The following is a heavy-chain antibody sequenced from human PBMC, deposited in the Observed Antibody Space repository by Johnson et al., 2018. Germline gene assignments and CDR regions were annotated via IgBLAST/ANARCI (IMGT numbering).Heavy chain of an antibody. Sequence: EVQLVESGGGLVQPGRSLRLSCAASGFTFHDFAMNWVRQAPGKGLEWVSGISWHSGSIGYADSVKGRLTLPRDKAKNFRYLKMHSLRTEDTALYFCAKARWEQQFYYSYGWDCWGHGTTVTVSS. CDR3: AKARWEQQFYYSYGWDC. CDR2: ISWHSGSI. J-gene: IGHJ6*02. V-gene: IGHV3-9*01. D-gene: IGHD6-13*01. CDR1: GFTFHDFA.